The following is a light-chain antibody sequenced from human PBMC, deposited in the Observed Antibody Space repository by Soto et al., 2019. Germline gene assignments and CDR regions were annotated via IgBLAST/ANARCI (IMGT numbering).Light chain of an antibody. CDR2: SAS. CDR3: QQRADWPIT. Sequence: VLTQSPGPLSLSPGERAALSCRASQTINNNYIAWYQQKPGLAPRLLIYSASSRATGIPDRFSGSGSATDFTLTISSLEPDDFAVYYCQQRADWPITFGQGTRLEIK. CDR1: QTINNNY. V-gene: IGKV3D-20*02. J-gene: IGKJ5*01.